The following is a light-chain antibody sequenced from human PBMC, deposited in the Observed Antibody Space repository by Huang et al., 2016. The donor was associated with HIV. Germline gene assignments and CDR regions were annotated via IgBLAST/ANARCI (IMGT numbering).Light chain of an antibody. V-gene: IGKV3-15*01. J-gene: IGKJ2*01. CDR2: GAS. CDR1: QSVSSN. CDR3: QQYNNWPYT. Sequence: EIVMMQSPATLSVSPGERATLSCRASQSVSSNLAWYQQQPGQGPRLLIYGASTRATGIPARFSGSGSGTEFTLTISSLQSEDFAVYYCQQYNNWPYTFGQGTKLEIK.